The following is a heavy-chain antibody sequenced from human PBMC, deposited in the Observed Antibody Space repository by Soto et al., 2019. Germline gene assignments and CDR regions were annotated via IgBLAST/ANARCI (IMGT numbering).Heavy chain of an antibody. V-gene: IGHV3-23*01. Sequence: WGSLRLSCAASGFTFSSYAMRRVRQAPGKGLEWVSAIGGSGGSTYYADSVKGRFTRSRDNSKNTLYLQMNSLRAEDTAVYYCANFVSAFDIWGQGTMVTVTS. J-gene: IGHJ3*02. CDR3: ANFVSAFDI. CDR1: GFTFSSYA. CDR2: IGGSGGST.